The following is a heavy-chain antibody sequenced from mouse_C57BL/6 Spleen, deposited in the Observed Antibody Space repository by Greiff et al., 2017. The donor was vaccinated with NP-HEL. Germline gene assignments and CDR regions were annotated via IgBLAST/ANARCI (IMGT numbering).Heavy chain of an antibody. Sequence: VQLKESGAELVRPGASVTLSCKASGYSFTDYNMNWVKQSNGKSLEWIGVINPNYGTTSYNQKFKGKATLTVDQSSSTAYMQLNSLTSEDSAVYYCARGGAGTWFAYWGQGTLVTVSA. D-gene: IGHD4-1*01. CDR3: ARGGAGTWFAY. J-gene: IGHJ3*01. CDR1: GYSFTDYN. V-gene: IGHV1-39*01. CDR2: INPNYGTT.